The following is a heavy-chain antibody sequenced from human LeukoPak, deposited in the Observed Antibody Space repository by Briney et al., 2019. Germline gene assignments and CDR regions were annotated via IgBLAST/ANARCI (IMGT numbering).Heavy chain of an antibody. V-gene: IGHV3-23*01. D-gene: IGHD3-16*01. CDR3: AKDRGGGDYYYGMDV. J-gene: IGHJ6*02. Sequence: GGSLRLSCAASGFTFSTSALNWVRQAPGKGLEWVSACGTDGDTYYADSVKGRFTISRDNAKNSLYLQMNSLRAEDTALYYCAKDRGGGDYYYGMDVWGQGTTVTVSS. CDR2: CGTDGDT. CDR1: GFTFSTSA.